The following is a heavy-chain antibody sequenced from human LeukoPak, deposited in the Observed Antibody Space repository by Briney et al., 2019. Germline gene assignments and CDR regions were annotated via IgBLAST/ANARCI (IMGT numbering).Heavy chain of an antibody. D-gene: IGHD4-23*01. Sequence: SETLSLTCAVYGGSFSGYYWSCIRQPPGKGLEWIGEINHSGSTNYNPSLKSRVTISVDTSKNQFSLKLSSVTAADTAVYYCASLYQDYGGGYWGQGTLVTVSS. CDR1: GGSFSGYY. CDR2: INHSGST. CDR3: ASLYQDYGGGY. V-gene: IGHV4-34*01. J-gene: IGHJ4*02.